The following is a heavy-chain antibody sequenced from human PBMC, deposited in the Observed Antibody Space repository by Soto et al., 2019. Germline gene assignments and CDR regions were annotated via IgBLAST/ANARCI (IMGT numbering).Heavy chain of an antibody. CDR3: APDVAASSVVGV. CDR1: GFSLNTYG. CDR2: IDSTGSDI. J-gene: IGHJ6*02. D-gene: IGHD6-25*01. Sequence: EMQLVECGGGLVKPGGSLRLSCIASGFSLNTYGMKWLRQAPGTGLEWVSTIDSTGSDIYYADSLKGRLTISRDNARNTAYLQLNSLRAEDRAVHYCAPDVAASSVVGVWRQATTGTVSS. V-gene: IGHV3-21*02.